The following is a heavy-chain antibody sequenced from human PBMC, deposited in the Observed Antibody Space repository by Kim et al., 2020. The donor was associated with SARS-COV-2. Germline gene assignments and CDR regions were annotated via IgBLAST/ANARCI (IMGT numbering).Heavy chain of an antibody. J-gene: IGHJ6*02. D-gene: IGHD6-6*01. CDR1: GGSFSGYY. V-gene: IGHV4-34*01. CDR3: ARTSSWWDYYYYGMDV. CDR2: INHSGST. Sequence: SETLSLTCAVYGGSFSGYYWSWIRQPPGKGLEWIGEINHSGSTNYNPSLKSRVTISVDTSKNQFSLKLSSVTAADTAVYYCARTSSWWDYYYYGMDVWGQGTTVTVS.